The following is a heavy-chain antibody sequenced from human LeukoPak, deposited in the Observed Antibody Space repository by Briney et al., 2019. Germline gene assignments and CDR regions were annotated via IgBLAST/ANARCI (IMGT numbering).Heavy chain of an antibody. CDR1: GGSFSGYY. Sequence: PSETLSLTCAVYGGSFSGYYWSWIRQPPGKGLEWIGEINHSGSTNYNPSLKSRVTISVDTSKNQFSLKLSSVTAAATAVYYCARTRPPAGDFDYWGQGTLVTVSS. CDR3: ARTRPPAGDFDY. J-gene: IGHJ4*02. D-gene: IGHD2-2*01. CDR2: INHSGST. V-gene: IGHV4-34*01.